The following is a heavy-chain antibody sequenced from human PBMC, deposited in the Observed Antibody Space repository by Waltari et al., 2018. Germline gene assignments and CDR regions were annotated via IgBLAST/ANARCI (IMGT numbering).Heavy chain of an antibody. J-gene: IGHJ5*02. CDR3: ARGVTGLYNWFDP. CDR1: GGSISRGDYY. Sequence: QVQLQESGPGLVKPSQTLSLTCSVSGGSISRGDYYWSWLRQPPGKGLEWIGYIYYSGSTYYNPSLKSRVTISVDTSKNQFSLKLSSVTAADTAVYYCARGVTGLYNWFDPWGQGTLVSVSS. V-gene: IGHV4-30-4*08. D-gene: IGHD7-27*01. CDR2: IYYSGST.